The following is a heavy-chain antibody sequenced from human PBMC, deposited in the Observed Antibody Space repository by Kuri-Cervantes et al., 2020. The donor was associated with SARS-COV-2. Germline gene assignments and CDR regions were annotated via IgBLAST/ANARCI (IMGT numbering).Heavy chain of an antibody. CDR2: IKQDGSEE. J-gene: IGHJ4*02. Sequence: GESLKISCAASGFTFSDYYMSWIRQAPGKGLEWVANIKQDGSEEFYVDSVKGRFTVSRDNAKKSLFLQMNSLRVEDSAVYFCARASFDFWSGYYTGYFFDYWGQGSLVTVSS. CDR3: ARASFDFWSGYYTGYFFDY. V-gene: IGHV3-7*01. CDR1: GFTFSDYY. D-gene: IGHD3-3*01.